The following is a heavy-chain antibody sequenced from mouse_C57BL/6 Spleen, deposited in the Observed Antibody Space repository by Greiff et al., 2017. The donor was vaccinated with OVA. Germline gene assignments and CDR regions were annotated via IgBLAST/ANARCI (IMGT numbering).Heavy chain of an antibody. CDR1: GYTFTSYW. Sequence: QVQLKQSGAELVMPGASVKLSCKASGYTFTSYWMHWVKQRPGQGLEWIGEIDPSDSYTNYNQKFKGKSTLTVDKSSSTAYMQLSSRTSEDSAVYYCARGTVVATDWGQGTTLTVSS. CDR3: ARGTVVATD. CDR2: IDPSDSYT. J-gene: IGHJ2*01. V-gene: IGHV1-69*01. D-gene: IGHD1-1*01.